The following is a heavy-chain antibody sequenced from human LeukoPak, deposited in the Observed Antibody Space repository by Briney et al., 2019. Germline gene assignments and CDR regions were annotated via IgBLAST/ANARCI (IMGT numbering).Heavy chain of an antibody. CDR1: GFTFSSYA. D-gene: IGHD5-18*01. Sequence: PGGSLSLTCTASGFTFSSYAMDWVRQAPGKGLEWVSSISSSSTYIYYADSMKGRFTISRDNAKNSLFLQMNSLRAEDTAVYYCARVDDFGYSSGSGYWGQGAL. V-gene: IGHV3-21*01. CDR3: ARVDDFGYSSGSGY. J-gene: IGHJ4*02. CDR2: ISSSSTYI.